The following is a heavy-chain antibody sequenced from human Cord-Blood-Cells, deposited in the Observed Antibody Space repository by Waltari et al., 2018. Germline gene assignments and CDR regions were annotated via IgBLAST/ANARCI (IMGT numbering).Heavy chain of an antibody. V-gene: IGHV3-30*04. J-gene: IGHJ4*02. CDR2: ISYDGSNK. D-gene: IGHD2-8*02. CDR1: GFTFSSYA. Sequence: QVQLVESGGGVVQPGRSLRLSCAASGFTFSSYAILLVRQAPGKGLEWVAVISYDGSNKYYADSVKGRFTISRDNSKNTLYLQMNSLRAEDTAVYYCASGDRVLGHYFDYWGQGTLVTVSS. CDR3: ASGDRVLGHYFDY.